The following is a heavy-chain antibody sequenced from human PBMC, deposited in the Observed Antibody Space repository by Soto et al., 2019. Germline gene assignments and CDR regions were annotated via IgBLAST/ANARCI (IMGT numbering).Heavy chain of an antibody. CDR1: GFTFSSYG. D-gene: IGHD1-1*01. CDR3: ARDCHSRATTPFDY. J-gene: IGHJ4*02. V-gene: IGHV3-33*01. CDR2: IWYDGSNK. Sequence: GSLRLSCAASGFTFSSYGMHWVRQAPGKGLEWVAVIWYDGSNKYYAGSVKGRFTISRDNSKNTLYLQMNSLRAEDTAVYYCARDCHSRATTPFDYWGQGTLVTVSS.